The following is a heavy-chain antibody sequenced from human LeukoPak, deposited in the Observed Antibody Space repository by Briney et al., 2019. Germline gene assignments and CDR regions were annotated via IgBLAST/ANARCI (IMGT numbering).Heavy chain of an antibody. V-gene: IGHV3-21*01. D-gene: IGHD2-2*01. J-gene: IGHJ4*02. CDR3: ARTYCSSTSCYARSTDY. CDR2: ISSSSSYI. Sequence: PGGSLRLSCAASGFTFSSYSMNWVRQAPGKGLEWVSSISSSSSYIYYADSVKGRFTISRDNAKNSLYLQMNSLRAEDTAVYYRARTYCSSTSCYARSTDYWGQGTLVTVSS. CDR1: GFTFSSYS.